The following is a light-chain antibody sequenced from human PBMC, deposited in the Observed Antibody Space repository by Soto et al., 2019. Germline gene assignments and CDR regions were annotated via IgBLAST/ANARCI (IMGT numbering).Light chain of an antibody. Sequence: DVQMTQSPSFLSASVGDRVTITCRASQVITNYVAWYQQKLGQDPELLIYAASTLQSGVPSRFGGSGSGTDCTLTISSLQPEDVAIYYCHKYNLAPWTFGQGTKVELK. V-gene: IGKV1-27*01. CDR1: QVITNY. CDR2: AAS. CDR3: HKYNLAPWT. J-gene: IGKJ1*01.